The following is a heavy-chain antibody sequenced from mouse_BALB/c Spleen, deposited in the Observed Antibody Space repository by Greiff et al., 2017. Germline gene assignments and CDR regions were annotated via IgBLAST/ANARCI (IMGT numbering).Heavy chain of an antibody. J-gene: IGHJ4*01. V-gene: IGHV1-7*01. CDR2: INPSTGYT. D-gene: IGHD1-1*01. CDR3: ARRGDYGSSYVGHAMDY. Sequence: QVQLQQSGAELAKPGASVKMSCKASGYTFTSYWMHWVKQRPGQGLEWIGYINPSTGYTEYNQKFKDKATLTADKSSSTAYMQLSSLTSEDSAVYYCARRGDYGSSYVGHAMDYWGQGTSVTVSS. CDR1: GYTFTSYW.